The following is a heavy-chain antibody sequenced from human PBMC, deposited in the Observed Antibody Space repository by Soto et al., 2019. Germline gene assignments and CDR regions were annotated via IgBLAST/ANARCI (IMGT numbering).Heavy chain of an antibody. D-gene: IGHD3-22*01. CDR1: GGTFSSYA. Sequence: QVQLVQSGAEVQKPGSSVKVSCKASGGTFSSYAISWVRQAPGQGLEWMGGIIPIFGTANYAQKFQGRVTITADESTSTVYMELSSLRSEDTAVYYCAREGGYYDSSGPRDWFDPWGQGTLVTVSS. J-gene: IGHJ5*02. CDR3: AREGGYYDSSGPRDWFDP. V-gene: IGHV1-69*01. CDR2: IIPIFGTA.